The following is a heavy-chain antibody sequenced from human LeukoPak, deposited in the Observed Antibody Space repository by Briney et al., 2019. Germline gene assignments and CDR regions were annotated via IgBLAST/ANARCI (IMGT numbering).Heavy chain of an antibody. CDR1: GYTFTSYD. V-gene: IGHV1-8*01. CDR2: MNPNSGNT. Sequence: ASVKVSCKASGYTFTSYDINWVRQAPGQGLEWMGWMNPNSGNTGYAQKFQGRVTMTRNTSISTAYMELSSLRSEDTAVYYCARDFATGRYFDYWGQGTLVTVSS. D-gene: IGHD3-10*01. J-gene: IGHJ4*02. CDR3: ARDFATGRYFDY.